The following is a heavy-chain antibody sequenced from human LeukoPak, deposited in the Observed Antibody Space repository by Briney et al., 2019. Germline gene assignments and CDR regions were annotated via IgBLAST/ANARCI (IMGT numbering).Heavy chain of an antibody. J-gene: IGHJ3*02. D-gene: IGHD3-9*01. Sequence: GGSLRLSCAASGFTFSSYEMNWVRQAPGRGLEWISYISNSDNTIYYADSVKGRFTISRDNAKNSLYLQMNSLRAEDTAVYYCERKVTGSYAFDIWGQGTMVTVSS. CDR3: ERKVTGSYAFDI. V-gene: IGHV3-48*03. CDR1: GFTFSSYE. CDR2: ISNSDNTI.